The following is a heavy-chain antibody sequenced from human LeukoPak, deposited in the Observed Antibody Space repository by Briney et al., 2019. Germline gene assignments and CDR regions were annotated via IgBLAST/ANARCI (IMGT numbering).Heavy chain of an antibody. J-gene: IGHJ4*02. Sequence: GGSLRLSCAASGFTFDDYAMHWVRQAPGKGLEWVSGISWNSGSIGYADSVKGRFTISRDNAKNSLYLQMNSLRAEDTALYYCAKGKDSGKIDYWGQGTLVTVSS. CDR2: ISWNSGSI. CDR1: GFTFDDYA. CDR3: AKGKDSGKIDY. V-gene: IGHV3-9*01. D-gene: IGHD1-1*01.